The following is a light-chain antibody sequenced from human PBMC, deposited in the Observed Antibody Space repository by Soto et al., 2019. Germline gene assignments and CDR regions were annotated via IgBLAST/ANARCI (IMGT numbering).Light chain of an antibody. Sequence: EILMTQSPAILSVSPGEGATLSCRASQSIGSNLAWYQQKPSQAPRLLIYGASTKATGIPAKYSGSGSGTEFTLTINNLQSEDFAVYFCQQYSDWPPRTFGQGTKVDIK. V-gene: IGKV3-15*01. CDR2: GAS. CDR1: QSIGSN. J-gene: IGKJ1*01. CDR3: QQYSDWPPRT.